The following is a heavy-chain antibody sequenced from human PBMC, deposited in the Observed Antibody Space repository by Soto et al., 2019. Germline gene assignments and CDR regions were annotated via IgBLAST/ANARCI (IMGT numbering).Heavy chain of an antibody. CDR2: IIPIFGTA. CDR1: GGTFSIYA. D-gene: IGHD2-2*01. J-gene: IGHJ6*02. Sequence: GASVKVSCKASGGTFSIYAISWVRQAPGQGLEWMGGIIPIFGTANYAQKFQGRVTITADKSTSTAYMELRSLRSEDTAVYYCQYCSSTSCLLTSFGGMDVWGQGTTVTVYS. V-gene: IGHV1-69*06. CDR3: QYCSSTSCLLTSFGGMDV.